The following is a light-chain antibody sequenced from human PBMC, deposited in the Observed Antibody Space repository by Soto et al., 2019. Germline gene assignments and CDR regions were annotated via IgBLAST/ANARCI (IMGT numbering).Light chain of an antibody. CDR3: CSYAGTFYV. CDR1: SSDVGGYNY. V-gene: IGLV2-14*01. CDR2: EVT. J-gene: IGLJ1*01. Sequence: QSALTQPASVSGSPGQSITISCTGTSSDVGGYNYVSWYQQYPGKAPKLMIYEVTHRPSGVSNRFSGSKSGNTASLTISGLQAEDEADYYCCSYAGTFYVFGTGTKVTVL.